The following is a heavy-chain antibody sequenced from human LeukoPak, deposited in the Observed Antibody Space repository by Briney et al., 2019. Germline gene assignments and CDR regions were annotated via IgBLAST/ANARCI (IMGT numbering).Heavy chain of an antibody. CDR2: ISDSGGRT. Sequence: GGSLRLSCAGSGFTFSSYAMSWVRQAPGKGLEWVSAISDSGGRTYYADSVKGRFTISRDNSKSTLYLQMNSLRAEDTAVYYCAKAAFCSGTSCPSYWGQGTLVTVSS. J-gene: IGHJ4*02. D-gene: IGHD2-2*01. CDR3: AKAAFCSGTSCPSY. CDR1: GFTFSSYA. V-gene: IGHV3-23*01.